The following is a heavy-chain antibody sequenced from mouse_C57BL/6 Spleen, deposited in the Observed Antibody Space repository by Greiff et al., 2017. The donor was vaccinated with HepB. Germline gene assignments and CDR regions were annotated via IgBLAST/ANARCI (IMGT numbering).Heavy chain of an antibody. CDR1: GYTFTSYW. V-gene: IGHV1-52*01. CDR3: ARSGIYYDYDGGGFDY. J-gene: IGHJ2*01. Sequence: QVQLQQPGAELVRPGSSVKLSCKASGYTFTSYWMHWVKQRPIQGLEWIGNIDPSDSETHYNQKFKDKATLTVDKSSSTAYMQLSSLTSEDSAVYYGARSGIYYDYDGGGFDYWGQGTTLTVSS. CDR2: IDPSDSET. D-gene: IGHD2-4*01.